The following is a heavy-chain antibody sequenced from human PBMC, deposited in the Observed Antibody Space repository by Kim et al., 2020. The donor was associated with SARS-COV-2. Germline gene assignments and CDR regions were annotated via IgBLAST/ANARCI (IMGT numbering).Heavy chain of an antibody. CDR3: ARAYPIVMVVLAHGWYFDL. J-gene: IGHJ2*01. CDR2: IYSNGGT. Sequence: SETLSLTCTVSGDSISSGGYYWSWIRQHPGKGLEWIGYIYSNGGTYYNPSLKSRVTISVDTSKNQFSLELRSMTAADTAVYYCARAYPIVMVVLAHGWYFDLWGHGARVTVSS. CDR1: GDSISSGGYY. D-gene: IGHD2-15*01. V-gene: IGHV4-31*03.